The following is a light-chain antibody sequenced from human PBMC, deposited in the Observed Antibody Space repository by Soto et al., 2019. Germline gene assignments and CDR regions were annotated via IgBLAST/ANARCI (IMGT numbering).Light chain of an antibody. CDR2: GAS. Sequence: EIVMTQSPATLSVSPGERATLSCRASQSVSSNLAWYQQKPGQAPRPLIYGASTRATGIPARFSGSGSETEFTLTISSLQSEDFAVYFCQQYNYWPWTFGQGTKVEIK. J-gene: IGKJ1*01. CDR3: QQYNYWPWT. CDR1: QSVSSN. V-gene: IGKV3-15*01.